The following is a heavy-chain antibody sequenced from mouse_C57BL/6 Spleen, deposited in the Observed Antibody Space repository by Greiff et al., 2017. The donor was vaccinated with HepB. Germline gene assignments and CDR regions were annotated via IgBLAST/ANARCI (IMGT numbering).Heavy chain of an antibody. V-gene: IGHV5-6*01. CDR1: GFTFSSYG. Sequence: EVQRVESGGDLVKPGGSLKLSCAASGFTFSSYGMSWVRQTPDKRLEWVATISSGGSYTYYPDSVKGRFTISRDNAKNTQYLQMSSLKSEDTAMYYSAVQGGYSRYAMDYWGQGTSVTVSS. J-gene: IGHJ4*01. D-gene: IGHD2-2*01. CDR2: ISSGGSYT. CDR3: AVQGGYSRYAMDY.